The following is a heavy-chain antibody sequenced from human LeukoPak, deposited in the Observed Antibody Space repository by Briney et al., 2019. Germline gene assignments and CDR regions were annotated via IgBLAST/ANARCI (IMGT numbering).Heavy chain of an antibody. CDR2: FDLEDGET. V-gene: IGHV1-24*01. Sequence: ASVKVSCKVSGYTLTELSMQWVRQAHGKGLEWMGGFDLEDGETIYAQKYQGKVTLTEDTSTDTAYMELSSLRSEDTAVYYYATELPHRYNWFDPWGQGTLVTVSS. CDR3: ATELPHRYNWFDP. J-gene: IGHJ5*02. D-gene: IGHD1-26*01. CDR1: GYTLTELS.